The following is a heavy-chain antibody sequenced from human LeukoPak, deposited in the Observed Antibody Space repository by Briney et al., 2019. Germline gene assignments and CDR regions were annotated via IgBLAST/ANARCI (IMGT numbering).Heavy chain of an antibody. D-gene: IGHD1-26*01. CDR1: GYPFTVKW. CDR2: ISPSGDIT. CDR3: AREVGTVKHFDM. J-gene: IGHJ3*02. Sequence: ASVKVSCKESGYPFTVKWMHWVRQTPGQGLECMGVISPSGDITIYAQELQGRVIMTRDKSTGTVYMELISLRSEDTALYYCAREVGTVKHFDMWGQGTLVTVSS. V-gene: IGHV1-46*01.